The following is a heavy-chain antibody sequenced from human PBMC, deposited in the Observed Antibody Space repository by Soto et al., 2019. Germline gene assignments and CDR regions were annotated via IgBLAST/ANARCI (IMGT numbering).Heavy chain of an antibody. CDR2: IYYSGST. D-gene: IGHD6-19*01. V-gene: IGHV4-59*01. CDR3: ARVRAVAGTKEKFFDY. CDR1: GGSISSYY. Sequence: PSETLSVTWTVSGGSISSYYWSWIRQPPGKGLEWIGYIYYSGSTNYNPSLKSRVTISVDTSKNQFSLKLSSVTAADTAVYYCARVRAVAGTKEKFFDYWGQGTLATVSS. J-gene: IGHJ4*02.